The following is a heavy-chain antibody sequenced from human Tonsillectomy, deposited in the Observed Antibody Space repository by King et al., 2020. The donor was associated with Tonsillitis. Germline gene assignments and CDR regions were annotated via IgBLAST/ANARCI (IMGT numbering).Heavy chain of an antibody. CDR1: GGSISSGGYY. CDR3: ARASCSSTTCPRGTTADALDI. J-gene: IGHJ3*02. Sequence: QLQESGPGLVKPSQTLSLTCSVSGGSISSGGYYWSWIRQPPGEGLEWIGYIYYSGSTYYNPSLKSRLFISVDTSKNQFSLQLTSVTGAATAVYYCARASCSSTTCPRGTTADALDIWGQGTMVTVSS. D-gene: IGHD2-2*01. CDR2: IYYSGST. V-gene: IGHV4-31*03.